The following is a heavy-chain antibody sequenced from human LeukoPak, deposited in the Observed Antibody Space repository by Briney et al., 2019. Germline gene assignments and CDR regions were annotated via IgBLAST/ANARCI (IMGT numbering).Heavy chain of an antibody. Sequence: PGGSLRLSCAASGFTFSAYAMTWVRQAPGKGLEWVSVIYSGGSTYYADSVKGRFTISRDNSKNTLYLQMNSLRAEDTAVYYCARIMDVWGQGTTVTVSS. CDR2: IYSGGST. CDR3: ARIMDV. V-gene: IGHV3-66*01. J-gene: IGHJ6*02. CDR1: GFTFSAYA.